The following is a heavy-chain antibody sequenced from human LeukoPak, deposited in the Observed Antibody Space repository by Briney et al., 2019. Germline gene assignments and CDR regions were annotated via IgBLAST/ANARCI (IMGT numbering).Heavy chain of an antibody. CDR1: GYTFTIYY. CDR3: ARDGAFYDILTGYYIRGDAFDI. D-gene: IGHD3-9*01. Sequence: ASVTVSFKASGYTFTIYYMHWVRQAPGQGLEWMGIINPSGGSTSYAQKFKGRVTMTRDTSTSTVYMELSSLRSEDTAVYYCARDGAFYDILTGYYIRGDAFDIWGQGTMVTVSS. V-gene: IGHV1-46*01. J-gene: IGHJ3*02. CDR2: INPSGGST.